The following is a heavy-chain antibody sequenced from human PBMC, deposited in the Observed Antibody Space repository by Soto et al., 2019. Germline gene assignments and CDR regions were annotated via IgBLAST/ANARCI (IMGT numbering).Heavy chain of an antibody. J-gene: IGHJ6*02. Sequence: GESLKISCQASGYNFSNHWIVWVRQMPGKGLEWMGVIFPGDSDTRYSPSFQGQVTISADKSSSTAFLEWSTLKASDSVMYYCARQRNAYYGMAVWGQGTTVTVS. CDR3: ARQRNAYYGMAV. V-gene: IGHV5-51*01. CDR1: GYNFSNHW. CDR2: IFPGDSDT.